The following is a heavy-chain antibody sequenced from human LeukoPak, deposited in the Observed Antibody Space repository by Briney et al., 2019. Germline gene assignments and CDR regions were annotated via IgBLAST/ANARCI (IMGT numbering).Heavy chain of an antibody. D-gene: IGHD6-6*01. J-gene: IGHJ3*02. CDR1: GGSISSSNYY. CDR2: IYTSGST. V-gene: IGHV4-61*02. Sequence: PSQTLSLTCTVSGGSISSSNYYWSWIRQPAGKGLEWIGRIYTSGSTNYNPSLKSRVTISVDTSKSQFSLKLSSVTAADTAVYYCARSPYSSSTAFDIWGQGTMVTVSS. CDR3: ARSPYSSSTAFDI.